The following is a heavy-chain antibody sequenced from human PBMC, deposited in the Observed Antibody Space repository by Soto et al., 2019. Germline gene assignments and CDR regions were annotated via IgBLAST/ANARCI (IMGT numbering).Heavy chain of an antibody. V-gene: IGHV1-2*04. J-gene: IGHJ6*02. CDR1: GYTFTGYY. CDR3: ARLKIYCSGGSCYPHYYYGMDD. Sequence: QLQLVQSGAEVKKPGASVKVSCKASGYTFTGYYMHWVRQAPGQGLEWMGWINPNSGGTNYAQKFQGWVTMTRDTSISTAYMELSRLRSDDTAVYYCARLKIYCSGGSCYPHYYYGMDDWGQGTTVTVSS. D-gene: IGHD2-15*01. CDR2: INPNSGGT.